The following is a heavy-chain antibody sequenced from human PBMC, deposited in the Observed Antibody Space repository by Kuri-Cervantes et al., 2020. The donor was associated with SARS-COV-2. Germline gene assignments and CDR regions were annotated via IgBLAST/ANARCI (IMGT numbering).Heavy chain of an antibody. D-gene: IGHD6-13*01. CDR2: IYYSGST. Sequence: SETLSLTCTVSGGSISSSSYYWGWIRQPPGKGLEWIGSIYYSGSTYYNPSLKSRVTISVDTSKNQFSLKLSSVTAADTAVYYCARAPGSSSWLYYYYGMDVWGQGTTVTVSS. CDR3: ARAPGSSSWLYYYYGMDV. J-gene: IGHJ6*02. V-gene: IGHV4-39*07. CDR1: GGSISSSSYY.